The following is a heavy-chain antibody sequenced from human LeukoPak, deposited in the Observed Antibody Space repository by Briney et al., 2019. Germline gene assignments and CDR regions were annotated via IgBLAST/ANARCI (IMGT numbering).Heavy chain of an antibody. CDR1: GFTVSSNY. J-gene: IGHJ4*02. Sequence: GGSLRLSCAASGFTVSSNYMSWVRQAPGKGLEWVSVIYSGGSTYYADSVKGRFTISRDNSKNTLYLQVNSLRAEDTAVYYCARDPGSYSAFDYWGQGTLVTVSS. V-gene: IGHV3-53*01. CDR3: ARDPGSYSAFDY. CDR2: IYSGGST. D-gene: IGHD1-26*01.